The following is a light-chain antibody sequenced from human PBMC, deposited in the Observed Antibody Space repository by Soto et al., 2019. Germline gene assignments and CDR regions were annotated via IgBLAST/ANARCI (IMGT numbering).Light chain of an antibody. J-gene: IGLJ1*01. Sequence: QSVLTQPPSASGTPGQRVTISCSGSSSNIGSNYVYWYQQLPGTAPKLLIYRNNQRPSGVPDRFSGSKSGTSASRAISGLGSEDEADYYCAAWDDSLSGQVFGAGTKLTVL. CDR3: AAWDDSLSGQV. CDR2: RNN. CDR1: SSNIGSNY. V-gene: IGLV1-47*01.